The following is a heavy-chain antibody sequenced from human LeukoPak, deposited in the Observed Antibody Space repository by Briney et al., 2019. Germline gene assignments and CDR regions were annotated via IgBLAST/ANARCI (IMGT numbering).Heavy chain of an antibody. CDR2: ISSSSSYI. V-gene: IGHV3-21*01. D-gene: IGHD6-19*01. Sequence: GGSLRLSCAASGFTFSSYSMNWVRQAPGKGLEWVSSISSSSSYIYYADSVKGRFTISRDNAKNSLYLQMNSLRAENTAVYYCARDLLGGWGGYWGQGTLVTVSS. CDR3: ARDLLGGWGGY. CDR1: GFTFSSYS. J-gene: IGHJ4*02.